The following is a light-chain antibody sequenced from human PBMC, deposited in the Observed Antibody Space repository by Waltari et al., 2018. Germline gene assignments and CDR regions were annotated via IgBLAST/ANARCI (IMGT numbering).Light chain of an antibody. V-gene: IGKV1-39*01. Sequence: DIQMTQSPSSVPASVGDRVTITCRASQSISTYLHWYQQKPGNPPKLLIHSASTLQSGVPLRFSGTGSGTDSTLTISSLQPEDFASYYCQQSYRSPQTFGGGTKVEIK. J-gene: IGKJ4*01. CDR3: QQSYRSPQT. CDR2: SAS. CDR1: QSISTY.